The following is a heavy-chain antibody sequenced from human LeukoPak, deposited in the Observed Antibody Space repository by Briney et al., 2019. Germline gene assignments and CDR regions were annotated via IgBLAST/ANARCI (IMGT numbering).Heavy chain of an antibody. Sequence: SETLSLTCTVSGGXISSYYWSWIRQPPGKGLEWIGYIYYSGNTNYNPSLKSRVTISVDTSKNQFSLKLNSVTAADTAVYYCARRNDFGIWGQGTMVTVSS. J-gene: IGHJ3*02. CDR3: ARRNDFGI. CDR1: GGXISSYY. V-gene: IGHV4-59*08. CDR2: IYYSGNT.